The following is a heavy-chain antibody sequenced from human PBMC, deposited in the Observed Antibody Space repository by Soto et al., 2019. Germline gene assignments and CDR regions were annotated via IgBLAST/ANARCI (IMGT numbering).Heavy chain of an antibody. CDR3: ARDLFYSNHLDY. D-gene: IGHD4-4*01. CDR2: IYYTGST. CDR1: GGSISSGGYY. V-gene: IGHV4-31*03. Sequence: QVQLQESGPGLVKPSQTLSLTCTVSGGSISSGGYYWSWIRQHPGKGLEWIGYIYYTGSTYYNPSPMSRVTISVDTSKIQFAPKLTSVTAADTAVYYGARDLFYSNHLDYWGQGTLVTVSS. J-gene: IGHJ4*02.